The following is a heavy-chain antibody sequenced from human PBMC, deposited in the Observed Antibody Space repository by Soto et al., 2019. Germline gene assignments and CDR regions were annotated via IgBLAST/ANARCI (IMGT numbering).Heavy chain of an antibody. CDR3: ARHCGGDCYSGAFDI. D-gene: IGHD2-21*01. J-gene: IGHJ3*02. CDR1: GGSISSGGYS. Sequence: SETLSLTCAVSGGSISSGGYSWSWIRQPPGKGLEWIGYIYYSGSTNYNPSLKSRVTISVDTSKNQFSLKLSSVTAADTAVYYCARHCGGDCYSGAFDIWGQGTMVTVSS. CDR2: IYYSGST. V-gene: IGHV4-61*08.